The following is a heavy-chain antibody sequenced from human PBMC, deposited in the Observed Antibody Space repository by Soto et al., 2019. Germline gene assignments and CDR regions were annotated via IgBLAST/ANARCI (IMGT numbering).Heavy chain of an antibody. CDR1: GGTFSSYA. D-gene: IGHD3-3*01. Sequence: SVKVSCKASGGTFSSYAISWVRQSPGQGLEWMGGIIPIFGTANYAQKFQGRVTITADESTSTAYMELSSLRSEDTAVYYCARDRPYDFWSANYGMDVWGQGTTVTVSS. J-gene: IGHJ6*02. V-gene: IGHV1-69*13. CDR3: ARDRPYDFWSANYGMDV. CDR2: IIPIFGTA.